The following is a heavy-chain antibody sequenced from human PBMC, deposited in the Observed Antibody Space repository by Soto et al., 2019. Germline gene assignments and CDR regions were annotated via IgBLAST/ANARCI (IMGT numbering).Heavy chain of an antibody. J-gene: IGHJ4*02. CDR3: ATDGPRIAVAGTYPDH. Sequence: GGSLRLSCAASGFTFSTYGMHWVRQAPGKGLEWLAIIWYDGTNKFYADSVKGRFTVSRDNYKNTLYLQMNGLRAEDTAVYYCATDGPRIAVAGTYPDHWGQGTLVTVSS. CDR1: GFTFSTYG. CDR2: IWYDGTNK. D-gene: IGHD6-19*01. V-gene: IGHV3-33*01.